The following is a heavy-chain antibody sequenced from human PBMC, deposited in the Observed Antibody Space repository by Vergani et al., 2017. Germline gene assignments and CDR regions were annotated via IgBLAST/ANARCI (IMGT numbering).Heavy chain of an antibody. V-gene: IGHV3-30*14. J-gene: IGHJ3*02. D-gene: IGHD3-10*01. CDR1: GFTFSSYA. CDR2: IYSGGST. Sequence: QVQLVESGGGVVQPGRSLRLSCAASGFTFSSYAMHWVRQAPGKGLEWVAVIYSGGSTYYADSVKGRFTISRDNSKNTLYLQMNSLRAEDTAVYYFAREKGKGWFGEFGAFDIWGQGTMVTVSS. CDR3: AREKGKGWFGEFGAFDI.